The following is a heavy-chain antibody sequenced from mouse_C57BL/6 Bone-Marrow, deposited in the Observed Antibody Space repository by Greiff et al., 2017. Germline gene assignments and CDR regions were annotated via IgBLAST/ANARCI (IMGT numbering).Heavy chain of an antibody. CDR3: VGSVGSRYCYGSSCDAMDY. CDR1: GFTFNTYA. CDR2: IRSKSSNYAT. Sequence: EVQGEESGGGLVQPKGSLKLSCAASGFTFNTYAMHWVRQAPGKGLEWVDRIRSKSSNYATYYADSVKDRFTISRGDSQSMLYLQMNNLKTEDTAMYYCVGSVGSRYCYGSSCDAMDYWGQGTSVTVSS. J-gene: IGHJ4*01. V-gene: IGHV10-3*01. D-gene: IGHD1-1*01.